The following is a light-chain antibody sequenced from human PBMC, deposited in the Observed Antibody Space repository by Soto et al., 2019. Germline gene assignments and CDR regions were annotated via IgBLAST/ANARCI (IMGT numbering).Light chain of an antibody. V-gene: IGLV2-14*01. Sequence: QSALTQPASVSGSPGQSITIFCTGTSSDVGAYKFVSWYRHHPGRAPQVMIYEVTNRPSGVSSRFSGSKSGNTASLTISGLQPEDEGDYYCGTWDSSLSAGAVFGGGTKVTVL. J-gene: IGLJ2*01. CDR1: SSDVGAYKF. CDR2: EVT. CDR3: GTWDSSLSAGAV.